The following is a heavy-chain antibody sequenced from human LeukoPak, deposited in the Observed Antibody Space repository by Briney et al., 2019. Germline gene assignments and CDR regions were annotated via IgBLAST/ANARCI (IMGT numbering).Heavy chain of an antibody. CDR3: ARGYYDFWSGYYTSYYYYYMDV. V-gene: IGHV4-59*01. D-gene: IGHD3-3*01. J-gene: IGHJ6*03. Sequence: SETLSLTCTVSGGSISSHYYWNWFRQPAGKGLEWIGSVYYSGSTNYNPSLKSRVTISVDTSKNQFSLKLSSVTAADTAVYYCARGYYDFWSGYYTSYYYYYMDVWGKGTTVTVSS. CDR2: VYYSGST. CDR1: GGSISSHYY.